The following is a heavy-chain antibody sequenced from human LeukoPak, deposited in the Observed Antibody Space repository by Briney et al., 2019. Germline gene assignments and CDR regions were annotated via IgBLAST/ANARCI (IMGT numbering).Heavy chain of an antibody. D-gene: IGHD6-19*01. CDR2: ISKNGRNT. J-gene: IGHJ1*01. CDR1: GFTLSSYS. CDR3: ARVDSGSACAS. V-gene: IGHV3-64*01. Sequence: GGSLRLSCAASGFTLSSYSMHWVRQAPGEGLEFVSAISKNGRNTYYGNSVKGRFTISRDISKNTLYLQMGSLRPEDMAVYYCARVDSGSACASWGQGILVTVSS.